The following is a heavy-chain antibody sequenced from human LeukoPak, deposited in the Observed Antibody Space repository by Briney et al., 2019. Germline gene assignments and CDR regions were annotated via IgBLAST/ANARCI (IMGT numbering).Heavy chain of an antibody. Sequence: SQTLSLTCTVSGGSISSGGYYWSWIRQPPGKGLEWIGYIYHSGSTYYNPSLKSRVTISVDRSKTQFSLNLSSVTAADTAVYYCARDSSGSYLGAFDIWGQGTMVTVSS. J-gene: IGHJ3*02. CDR1: GGSISSGGYY. CDR2: IYHSGST. CDR3: ARDSSGSYLGAFDI. V-gene: IGHV4-30-2*01. D-gene: IGHD1-26*01.